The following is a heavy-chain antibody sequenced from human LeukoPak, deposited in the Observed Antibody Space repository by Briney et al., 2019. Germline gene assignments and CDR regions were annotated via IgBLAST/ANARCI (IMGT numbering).Heavy chain of an antibody. Sequence: PGGSLRLSCAASGFTFSSYAMSWVRQAPGKGLEWVSYISSSGSTIYYADSVKGRFTISRDNAKNSLYLQMNSLRAEDTAVYYCARFGRLYDYVWGSYSIFDYWGQGTLVTVSS. CDR1: GFTFSSYA. CDR3: ARFGRLYDYVWGSYSIFDY. V-gene: IGHV3-48*03. J-gene: IGHJ4*02. CDR2: ISSSGSTI. D-gene: IGHD3-16*01.